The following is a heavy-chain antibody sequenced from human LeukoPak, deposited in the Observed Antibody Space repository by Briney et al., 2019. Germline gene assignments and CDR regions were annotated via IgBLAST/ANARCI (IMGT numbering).Heavy chain of an antibody. Sequence: GGSLRLSCAASGFTFSSYTMHWVRQAPGKGLEWVALISHDGGDKYNADSVKGRFTISRDNSKNSVFLQMNSLTPEDTAVYYCGKADCDSTSCYTIDFWGQGTLVTVSS. CDR1: GFTFSSYT. D-gene: IGHD2-2*02. CDR2: ISHDGGDK. V-gene: IGHV3-30-3*01. J-gene: IGHJ4*02. CDR3: GKADCDSTSCYTIDF.